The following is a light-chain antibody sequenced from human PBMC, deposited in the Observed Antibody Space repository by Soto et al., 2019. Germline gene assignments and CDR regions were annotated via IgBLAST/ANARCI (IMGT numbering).Light chain of an antibody. J-gene: IGKJ1*01. CDR1: QSVSSSY. CDR2: DAS. CDR3: QQYGSSPRT. V-gene: IGKV3-20*01. Sequence: IVLTHAPGTLSFSPGEIATLSFRASQSVSSSYLAWYQQKPGQAPRLLIYDASSRATGIPDRFSGSGSGTDFTLTISRLEPEDFAVYYCQQYGSSPRTFGQGTKVDIK.